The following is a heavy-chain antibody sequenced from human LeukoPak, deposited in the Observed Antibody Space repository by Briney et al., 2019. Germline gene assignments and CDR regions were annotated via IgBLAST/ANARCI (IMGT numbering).Heavy chain of an antibody. J-gene: IGHJ5*02. V-gene: IGHV3-9*01. CDR1: GFTFDDYA. CDR2: ISWNSGSI. D-gene: IGHD3-10*01. CDR3: AKDFGSGSYSPNWFDP. Sequence: PGGSLRLSCAASGFTFDDYAMHWVRQAPGKGLEWVSGISWNSGSIGYADSVKGRFTISRDNAKNSLYLQMNSLRAEDTALYYCAKDFGSGSYSPNWFDPWGQGTLVTVSS.